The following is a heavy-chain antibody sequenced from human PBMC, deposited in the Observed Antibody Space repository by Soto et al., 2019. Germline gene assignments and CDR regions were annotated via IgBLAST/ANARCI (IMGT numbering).Heavy chain of an antibody. CDR1: GFTFSSYA. CDR3: ANLHSCQPYSYARKGPFFDY. D-gene: IGHD5-18*01. J-gene: IGHJ4*02. V-gene: IGHV3-23*01. CDR2: ISGSGGST. Sequence: GGSLRLSCAASGFTFSSYAMSWVRQAPGKGLEWVSAISGSGGSTYYAYSVKGRFTISRDNSKNTLYLQMNSLRAEDTAVYYCANLHSCQPYSYARKGPFFDYWGQGTLVTVSS.